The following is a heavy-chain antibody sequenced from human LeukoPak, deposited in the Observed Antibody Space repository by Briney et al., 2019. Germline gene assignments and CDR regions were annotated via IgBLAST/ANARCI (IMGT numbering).Heavy chain of an antibody. J-gene: IGHJ4*02. Sequence: SETLSLTCAVSGGSFSANYWSWIRQPPGEGPEWIGEINHTGRTNYNPSLKSRVTISVDMPKNQFSLKLSSVTAADTALYYCARGFCSDEICQVFTHWGQGTLVTVSS. CDR1: GGSFSANY. CDR3: ARGFCSDEICQVFTH. CDR2: INHTGRT. V-gene: IGHV4-34*01. D-gene: IGHD3-9*01.